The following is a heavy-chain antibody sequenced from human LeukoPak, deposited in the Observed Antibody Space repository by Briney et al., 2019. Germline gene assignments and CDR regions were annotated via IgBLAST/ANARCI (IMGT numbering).Heavy chain of an antibody. CDR2: IYPGDSDT. CDR3: ERRLSWGSSSWYVGYYFDY. CDR1: GYSFTSYW. J-gene: IGHJ4*02. V-gene: IGHV5-51*01. D-gene: IGHD6-13*01. Sequence: HGESLKISCKGSGYSFTSYWIGWVRQMPGKGLEWMGIIYPGDSDTRYSPSFQGQVTISADKSISTAYLQWSSLKASDTAMYHCERRLSWGSSSWYVGYYFDYWGQGTLVTVSS.